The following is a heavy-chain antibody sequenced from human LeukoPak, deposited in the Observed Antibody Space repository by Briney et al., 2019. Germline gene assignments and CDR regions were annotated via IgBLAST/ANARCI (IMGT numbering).Heavy chain of an antibody. Sequence: PSETLSLTCTVSGGSINSASYYWGWIRQSPWKGLEWIGTFYYTGSTYYNPSLKSRVIISEGTSKNQFSLRLNSVTAADTGVYYCARRKSSSLYGTSFDFWGLGTLVTVSS. J-gene: IGHJ4*02. D-gene: IGHD2-2*01. CDR1: GGSINSASYY. V-gene: IGHV4-39*01. CDR3: ARRKSSSLYGTSFDF. CDR2: FYYTGST.